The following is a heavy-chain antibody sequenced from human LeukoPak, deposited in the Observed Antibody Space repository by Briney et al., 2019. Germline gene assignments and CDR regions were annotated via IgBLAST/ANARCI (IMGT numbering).Heavy chain of an antibody. J-gene: IGHJ1*01. Sequence: PGGSLRLSCAASGFAFSSCGKHWVRQAPGKGLEWVAVISYDGSKKFYADSVKGRFTISRDNSKNTLYLQMDSLRAEDTAVYYCAKDQDSGRYYVRHFQHWGQGTLVTVSS. D-gene: IGHD1-26*01. V-gene: IGHV3-30*18. CDR3: AKDQDSGRYYVRHFQH. CDR2: ISYDGSKK. CDR1: GFAFSSCG.